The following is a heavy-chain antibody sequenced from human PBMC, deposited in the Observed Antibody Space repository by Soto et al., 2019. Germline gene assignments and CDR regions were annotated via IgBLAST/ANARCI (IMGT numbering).Heavy chain of an antibody. CDR1: GFTFSSYA. Sequence: GGSLRLSCAASGFTFSSYAMSWVRQAPGKGLEWVSAISGSGGSTYYADSVKGRFTISRDNSKNTLYLQMNSLRAEDTAVYYCAKGSGPLRLRKTFYYYYGMDVWGQGTTVTVSS. D-gene: IGHD3-16*01. V-gene: IGHV3-23*01. CDR2: ISGSGGST. J-gene: IGHJ6*02. CDR3: AKGSGPLRLRKTFYYYYGMDV.